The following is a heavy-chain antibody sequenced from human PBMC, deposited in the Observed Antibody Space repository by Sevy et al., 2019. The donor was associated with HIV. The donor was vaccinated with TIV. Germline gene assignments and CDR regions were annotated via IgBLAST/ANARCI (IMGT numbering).Heavy chain of an antibody. CDR2: INEDGSRL. Sequence: GGSLRLSCVASGFTFSDSWMSWVRQAPGKGLERIAFINEDGSRLGYVDSVRGRFTISRVNTKNSLYLQMNSLRAEDTAVYFCARDRAYSALDYWGQGTLVTVSS. D-gene: IGHD5-18*01. J-gene: IGHJ4*02. CDR1: GFTFSDSW. CDR3: ARDRAYSALDY. V-gene: IGHV3-7*01.